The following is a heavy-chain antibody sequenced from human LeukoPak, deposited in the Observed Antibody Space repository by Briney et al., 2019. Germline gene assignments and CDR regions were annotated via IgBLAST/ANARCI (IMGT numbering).Heavy chain of an antibody. J-gene: IGHJ3*02. D-gene: IGHD5-12*01. V-gene: IGHV3-33*01. CDR1: GFTFSDYG. CDR2: MWHDGSNK. CDR3: ARAGGSRYGYAFDI. Sequence: PGGSLRLSCVASGFTFSDYGMHWVRQAPGKGLEWVAVMWHDGSNKYYADSVKGRFTISRDNSEHTLYLQMNSLRVEDTALFYCARAGGSRYGYAFDIWGQGTLVTVSS.